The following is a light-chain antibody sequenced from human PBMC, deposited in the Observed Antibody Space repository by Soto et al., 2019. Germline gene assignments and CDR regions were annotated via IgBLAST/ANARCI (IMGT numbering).Light chain of an antibody. CDR3: YTWDSNTRV. V-gene: IGLV4-60*02. Sequence: QSVLTQSSSASASLGSSVKLTCTLSSGHSSYIIAWHQQQPGKAHRYLMKLEGSGSYNKGSGVPDRFSGSSSGADRYLTISNLQFEDEADYYCYTWDSNTRVFGGGTKLTVL. J-gene: IGLJ3*02. CDR1: SGHSSYI. CDR2: LEGSGSY.